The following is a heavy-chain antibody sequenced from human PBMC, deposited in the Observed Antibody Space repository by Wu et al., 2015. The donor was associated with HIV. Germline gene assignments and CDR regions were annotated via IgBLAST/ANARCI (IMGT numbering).Heavy chain of an antibody. V-gene: IGHV1-46*01. CDR1: GYSFTTYY. CDR2: INPSAGST. CDR3: ARGIAVAGAFGMDV. J-gene: IGHJ6*02. D-gene: IGHD6-19*01. Sequence: QVQLVQSGGEAKKPGASVKVSCKASGYSFTTYYLNWVRQAPGQGLEWMGIINPSAGSTTYAQKFQGRVTMTRDTSTTTVYMELSSLRSEDTAVYYCARGIAVAGAFGMDVWGQGTTVTVSS.